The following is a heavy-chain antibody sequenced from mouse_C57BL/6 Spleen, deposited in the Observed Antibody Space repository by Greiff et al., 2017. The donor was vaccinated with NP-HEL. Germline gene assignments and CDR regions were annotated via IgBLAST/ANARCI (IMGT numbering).Heavy chain of an antibody. V-gene: IGHV1-80*01. J-gene: IGHJ1*03. CDR1: GYAFSSYW. Sequence: VQLQQSGASVKISCKASGYAFSSYWMNWVKQRPGKGLEWIGQIYPGVGDINYNGKFKGKATLTADKSSSTAYMQLSSLTSEDSAVYFCARLDWYFDVWGTGTTVTVSS. CDR3: ARLDWYFDV. CDR2: IYPGVGDI.